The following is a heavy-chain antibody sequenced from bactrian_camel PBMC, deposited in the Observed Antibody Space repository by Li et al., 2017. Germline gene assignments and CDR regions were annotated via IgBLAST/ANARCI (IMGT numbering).Heavy chain of an antibody. CDR1: GYTSSSYC. CDR3: AAYRIARTGGSFFCGRRHSEYSI. J-gene: IGHJ4*01. CDR2: TDSTGTT. V-gene: IGHV3S42*01. D-gene: IGHD7*01. Sequence: DVQLVESGGGSVQAGGSLTISCAFSGYTSSSYCLAWFRQVPGKEREGVAGTDSTGTTTYADAVKGRFTASRDNANHTLYLQMNSLKPEDTGMYYCAAYRIARTGGSFFCGRRHSEYSIWGVGTQVTVS.